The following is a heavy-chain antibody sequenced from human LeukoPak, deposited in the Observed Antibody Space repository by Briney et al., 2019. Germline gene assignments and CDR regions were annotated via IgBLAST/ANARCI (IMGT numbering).Heavy chain of an antibody. CDR3: ARPGYSSSWYQGYWFDP. V-gene: IGHV4-34*01. CDR1: GGSFSGYY. Sequence: SETLSLTCAVYGGSFSGYYWSWIRQPPGKGLEWIGEINHSGSTNYNPSLKSRVTISVDTSKNQFSLKLSFVTAADTAVYYCARPGYSSSWYQGYWFDPWGQGTLVTVSS. CDR2: INHSGST. D-gene: IGHD6-13*01. J-gene: IGHJ5*02.